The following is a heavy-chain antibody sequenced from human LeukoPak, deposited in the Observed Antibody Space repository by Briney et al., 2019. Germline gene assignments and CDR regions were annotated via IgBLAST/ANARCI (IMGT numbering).Heavy chain of an antibody. CDR1: GGSISSYY. CDR3: ARGRYSSSWYWFDP. Sequence: SETLSLTCTVSGGSISSYYWSWIRQPAGKGLEWIGRIYTSGSTNYNPSLKSRVTMSVDTSKNQFSLKLSSVTAADTAVYYCARGRYSSSWYWFDPWGQGTLVTVSS. J-gene: IGHJ5*02. CDR2: IYTSGST. D-gene: IGHD6-13*01. V-gene: IGHV4-4*07.